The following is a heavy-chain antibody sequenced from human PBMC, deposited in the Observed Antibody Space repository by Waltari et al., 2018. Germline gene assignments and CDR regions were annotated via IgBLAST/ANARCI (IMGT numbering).Heavy chain of an antibody. D-gene: IGHD2-2*02. V-gene: IGHV3-30*02. Sequence: QVNLVESGGGGVQAGGALRLARTNSGFTFSDFGMHWVRQAPGKGLEWVALIWFDGSDKFYADSVRGRFTISRDNSARTLYLDMDSLRLDDTAMYYCAKDAFGNTYLDFWGQGTLVTVSS. CDR2: IWFDGSDK. CDR3: AKDAFGNTYLDF. J-gene: IGHJ4*02. CDR1: GFTFSDFG.